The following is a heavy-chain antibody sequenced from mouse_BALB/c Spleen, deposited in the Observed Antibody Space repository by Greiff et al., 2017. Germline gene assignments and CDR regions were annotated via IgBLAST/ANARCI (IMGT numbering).Heavy chain of an antibody. V-gene: IGHV1-28*01. D-gene: IGHD1-1*01. CDR3: ARGVVATEFDY. CDR2: IDPFNGGT. CDR1: GYSFTSYY. J-gene: IGHJ2*01. Sequence: EVQLQQSGPELMKPGASVKISCKASGYSFTSYYMHWVKQSHGKSLEWIGYIDPFNGGTSYNQKFKGKATLTVDKSSSTAYMHLSSLTSEDSAVYYWARGVVATEFDYWGQGTTLTVSS.